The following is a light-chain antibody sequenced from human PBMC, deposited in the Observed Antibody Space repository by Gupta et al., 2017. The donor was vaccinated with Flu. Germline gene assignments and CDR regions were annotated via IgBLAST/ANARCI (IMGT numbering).Light chain of an antibody. V-gene: IGKV4-1*01. CDR1: QSVLHSSNNKNY. Sequence: NCKSSQSVLHSSNNKNYLAWYQQKAGQPPKLLIYWASARESGLLDRFSGSGSGTDFTLTISSLQAEDVAVYYCQQYYTVPFTFGGGTKVEIK. J-gene: IGKJ4*01. CDR3: QQYYTVPFT. CDR2: WAS.